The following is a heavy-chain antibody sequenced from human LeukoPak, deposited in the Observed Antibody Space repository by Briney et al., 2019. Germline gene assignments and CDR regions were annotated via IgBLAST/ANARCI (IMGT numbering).Heavy chain of an antibody. CDR1: GFTFSSYE. CDR2: MSSSGTKI. V-gene: IGHV3-48*03. CDR3: ARALDLQH. Sequence: GGFLRLSCAASGFTFSSYEMNWVRQAPGKGLEWVSYMSSSGTKIYYADSVKGRFTISRDNAKNSLYLQMNSLRVEDTGVYYCARALDLQHWGQGTLVTVSS. J-gene: IGHJ1*01.